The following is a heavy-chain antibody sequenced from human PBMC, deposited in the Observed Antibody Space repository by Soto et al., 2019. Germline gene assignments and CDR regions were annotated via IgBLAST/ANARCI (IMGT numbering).Heavy chain of an antibody. CDR2: IIRIFHTP. CDR3: VHRRDGYNSAFFDY. CDR1: GATVSSYA. J-gene: IGHJ4*02. Sequence: EKVPSKATGATVSSYALSCTRQAPGQGLEWMGGIIRIFHTPTYAQEFQGRVTITADESTSTAYMELISLRSDDTAVYYCVHRRDGYNSAFFDYWGQGTLVTVPQ. V-gene: IGHV1-69*01. D-gene: IGHD5-12*01.